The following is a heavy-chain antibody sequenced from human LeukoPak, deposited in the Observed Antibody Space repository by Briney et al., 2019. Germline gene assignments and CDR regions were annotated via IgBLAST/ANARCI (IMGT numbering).Heavy chain of an antibody. CDR3: ARERSPKCSGGGCYLDC. Sequence: GGPLRLSCAASGFTFSTYTLSWVRQAPGKGLEWVSSISSSSTYIYYADSVKGRFTISRDNAKSSLYLQMNSLRAEDTAVYYCARERSPKCSGGGCYLDCWGQGTLVTVSS. D-gene: IGHD2-15*01. J-gene: IGHJ4*02. CDR1: GFTFSTYT. V-gene: IGHV3-21*01. CDR2: ISSSSTYI.